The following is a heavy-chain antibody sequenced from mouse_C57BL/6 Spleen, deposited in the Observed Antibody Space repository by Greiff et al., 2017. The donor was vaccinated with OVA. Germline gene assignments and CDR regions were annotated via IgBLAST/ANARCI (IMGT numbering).Heavy chain of an antibody. CDR2: IYPRSGNT. D-gene: IGHD1-1*02. J-gene: IGHJ4*01. V-gene: IGHV1-81*01. CDR1: GYTFTSYG. CDR3: ARSGGGGDYAMDY. Sequence: QVQLQQSGAELARPGASVKLSCKASGYTFTSYGISWVKQRTGQGLEWIGEIYPRSGNTYYNEKFKGKATLTADKSSSTAYMELRSLTSEDSAVYFCARSGGGGDYAMDYWGQGTSVTVSS.